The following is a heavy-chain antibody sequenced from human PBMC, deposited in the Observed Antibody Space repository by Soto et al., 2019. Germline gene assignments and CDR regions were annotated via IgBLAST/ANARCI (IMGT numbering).Heavy chain of an antibody. CDR3: ASYSSSSAGGYYYYGMDV. CDR2: ISAYNGNT. D-gene: IGHD6-6*01. Sequence: QVQLVQSGAEVKKPGASVKVSCKASGYTFTSYGISWVRQAPGQGLEWMGWISAYNGNTNYAQKLQGRVTMTTDTSPSTAYMELRSLRSDDTAVYYCASYSSSSAGGYYYYGMDVWGQGTTVTVSS. V-gene: IGHV1-18*04. J-gene: IGHJ6*02. CDR1: GYTFTSYG.